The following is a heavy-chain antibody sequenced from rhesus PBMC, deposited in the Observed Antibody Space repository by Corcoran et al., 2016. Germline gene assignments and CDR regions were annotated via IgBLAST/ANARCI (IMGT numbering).Heavy chain of an antibody. CDR2: IGGISAFT. V-gene: IGHV4-65*02. D-gene: IGHD7-45*01. CDR1: GGSITTNNW. CDR3: ARHPHPSSSGGAWGTRFDV. Sequence: QVQLQESGPGLLKPSETLSLTCAVSGGSITTNNWWTWIRQPPGKGLEWIGNIGGISAFTHYNSSLKTRVTMYKTTSKNQFSPNLNSTTAADTAMYYCARHPHPSSSGGAWGTRFDVWGAGVLFVVSS. J-gene: IGHJ5-1*01.